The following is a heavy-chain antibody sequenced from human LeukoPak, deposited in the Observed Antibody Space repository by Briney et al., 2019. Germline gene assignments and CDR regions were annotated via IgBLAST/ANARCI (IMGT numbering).Heavy chain of an antibody. CDR3: ARDHSWDAFDV. V-gene: IGHV4-4*07. CDR2: IYTSRST. D-gene: IGHD6-13*01. J-gene: IGHJ3*01. Sequence: PSETLSLTCTVSGGSISSNYWSWIRQPAGKGLEWIGRIYTSRSTNYNPSLKSRVTMSVDTSNNQFSLKLSSVTAADTAVYYCARDHSWDAFDVWGQGTMVTVSS. CDR1: GGSISSNY.